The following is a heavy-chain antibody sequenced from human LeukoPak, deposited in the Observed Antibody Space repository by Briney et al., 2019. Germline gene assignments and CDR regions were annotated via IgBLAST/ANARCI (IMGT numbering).Heavy chain of an antibody. J-gene: IGHJ4*02. D-gene: IGHD4-17*01. CDR1: GFTFRSYA. Sequence: PGGSLRLSXAASGFTFRSYAMSWVRQAPGKGLEWVSAISGSGGSTYYADSVKGRFTISRDNSKNALYLQMSSLRAEDTGVYYCAKEGDYVHYWGQGTLVTVSS. CDR2: ISGSGGST. V-gene: IGHV3-23*01. CDR3: AKEGDYVHY.